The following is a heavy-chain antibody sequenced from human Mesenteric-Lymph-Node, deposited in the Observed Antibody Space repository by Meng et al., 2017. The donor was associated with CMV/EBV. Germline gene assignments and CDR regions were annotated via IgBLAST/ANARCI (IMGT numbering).Heavy chain of an antibody. D-gene: IGHD6-6*01. CDR3: ARESIAALWYFDL. CDR1: GDSISSSSYY. Sequence: SETLSLTCTVSGDSISSSSYYWGWIRQPPGKGLEWIGHIYYTVSTNYNPSLKSRVTISVDTSKNQFSLKLSSVTAADTAVYYCARESIAALWYFDLWGRGTLVTVSS. V-gene: IGHV4-39*07. CDR2: IYYTVST. J-gene: IGHJ2*01.